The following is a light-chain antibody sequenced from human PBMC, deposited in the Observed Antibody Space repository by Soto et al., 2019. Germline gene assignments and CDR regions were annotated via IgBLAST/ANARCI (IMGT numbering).Light chain of an antibody. CDR1: QDISKY. Sequence: DIQMTQSPSSLSASVGDGVTITCQASQDISKYLNWYQQKPGKAPQLLIYDAFNLEAGVPSRFRGSRSGRDFTFTISRLQPEDIATYYCQQSYSTPPVTFGQGTRLEIK. CDR2: DAF. V-gene: IGKV1-33*01. J-gene: IGKJ5*01. CDR3: QQSYSTPPVT.